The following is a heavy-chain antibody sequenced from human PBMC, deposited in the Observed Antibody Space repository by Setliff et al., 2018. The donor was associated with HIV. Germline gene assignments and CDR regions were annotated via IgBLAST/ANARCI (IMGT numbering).Heavy chain of an antibody. CDR1: GYTFTTYG. CDR3: ARVRERIGVTGTDDAFDI. CDR2: ISPYNGNT. V-gene: IGHV1-18*01. J-gene: IGHJ3*02. D-gene: IGHD3-3*01. Sequence: ASVKVSCKSSGYTFTTYGLSWVRLAPGQGLEWMGWISPYNGNTNYAQRFQGRLTMTTDTSTITAYMELRSLRSDDTAVYYCARVRERIGVTGTDDAFDIWGQGTAVTVSS.